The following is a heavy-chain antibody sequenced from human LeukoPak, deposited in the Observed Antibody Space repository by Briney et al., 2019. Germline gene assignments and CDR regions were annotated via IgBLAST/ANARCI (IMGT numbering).Heavy chain of an antibody. Sequence: GGSLRLSCAASGFTFSSYAMSWGRQAPGKGLERVSAMSSSDDGRYYAASVRGRFTISRDTSRSTLYLQMNSLRAEDAAVYYCAKAPVTSCRGAFCYPFDYWGQGTLVTVSS. V-gene: IGHV3-23*01. CDR2: MSSSDDGR. J-gene: IGHJ4*02. CDR1: GFTFSSYA. D-gene: IGHD2-15*01. CDR3: AKAPVTSCRGAFCYPFDY.